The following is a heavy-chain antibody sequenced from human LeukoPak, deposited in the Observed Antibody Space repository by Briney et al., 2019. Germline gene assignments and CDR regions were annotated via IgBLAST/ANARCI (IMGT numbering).Heavy chain of an antibody. Sequence: GASVKVSCEASGYTFTGYYMHWVRQAPGQGLEWMGWINPNSGGTNYAQKFQGRVTMTRDTSISTAYMELSNLRSDDTAVYYCARDSNWNRDYWGQGTLVTVSS. D-gene: IGHD1-20*01. CDR3: ARDSNWNRDY. CDR1: GYTFTGYY. J-gene: IGHJ4*02. V-gene: IGHV1-2*02. CDR2: INPNSGGT.